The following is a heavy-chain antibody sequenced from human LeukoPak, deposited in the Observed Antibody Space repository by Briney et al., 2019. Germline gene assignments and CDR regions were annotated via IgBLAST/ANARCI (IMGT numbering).Heavy chain of an antibody. CDR3: ARDHLYYDISGPRFDC. CDR1: GFTFTDYL. CDR2: IKADGSEK. D-gene: IGHD3-9*01. V-gene: IGHV3-7*01. J-gene: IGHJ4*02. Sequence: GGSLRLSCAASGFTFTDYLMTWVRQAPGKGLEWVADIKADGSEKYYVDSVKGRFTILRDNAKNSLYLQMNSLGAEDTAVYFCARDHLYYDISGPRFDCWGQGTRVTVSS.